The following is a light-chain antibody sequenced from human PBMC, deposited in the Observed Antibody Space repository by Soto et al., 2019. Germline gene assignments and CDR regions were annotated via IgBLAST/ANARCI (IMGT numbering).Light chain of an antibody. Sequence: DIQMTQSPSSLSASVGDRVTITCRANLSVANYLHWYQQKSGRVPKLLIYAASNLQRGVPSRFSGGGSGTDFSLTISSLRLEYFATYFCQQSHTLPFTFGGGTKVEIE. V-gene: IGKV1-39*01. CDR2: AAS. J-gene: IGKJ4*01. CDR3: QQSHTLPFT. CDR1: LSVANY.